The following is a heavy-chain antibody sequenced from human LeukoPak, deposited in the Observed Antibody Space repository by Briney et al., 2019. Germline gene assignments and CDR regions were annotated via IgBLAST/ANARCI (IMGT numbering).Heavy chain of an antibody. CDR1: GFTFSSYG. CDR3: ASGIAAAK. D-gene: IGHD6-13*01. Sequence: GRSLRLPCAASGFTFSSYGMHWVRQAPGKGLEWVAVISYDGSNKYYADSVKGRFTISRDNSKNTLYLQMNSLRAEDTAVYYCASGIAAAKWGQGTLVTVSS. J-gene: IGHJ4*02. V-gene: IGHV3-30*03. CDR2: ISYDGSNK.